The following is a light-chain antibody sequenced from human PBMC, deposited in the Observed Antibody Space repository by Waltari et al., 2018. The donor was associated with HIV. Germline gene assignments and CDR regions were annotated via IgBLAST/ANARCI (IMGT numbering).Light chain of an antibody. CDR2: EVS. Sequence: QPALTQPASVSGSPGQSISISSTGTSRDVGGSNAVSWYQQHPAKAPKLVILEVSNRPSGVSNRFSGSKSGNRASLTIAGLQAEDEAYYYCSSYTSSDTVVFGGGTKVTVL. V-gene: IGLV2-14*01. J-gene: IGLJ2*01. CDR3: SSYTSSDTVV. CDR1: SRDVGGSNA.